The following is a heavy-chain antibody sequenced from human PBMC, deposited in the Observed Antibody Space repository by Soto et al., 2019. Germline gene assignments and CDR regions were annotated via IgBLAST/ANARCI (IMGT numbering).Heavy chain of an antibody. CDR2: IYYSGST. V-gene: IGHV4-31*03. CDR3: ARGGLGYCSGGSCYSAELSRYYYGMDV. Sequence: TLSLTCTVSGGSISSGGYYWSWIRQHLGKGLEWIGYIYYSGSTYYNPSLKSRVTISVDTSKNQFSLKLSSVTAADTAVYYCARGGLGYCSGGSCYSAELSRYYYGMDVWGQGTTVPVSS. J-gene: IGHJ6*02. D-gene: IGHD2-15*01. CDR1: GGSISSGGYY.